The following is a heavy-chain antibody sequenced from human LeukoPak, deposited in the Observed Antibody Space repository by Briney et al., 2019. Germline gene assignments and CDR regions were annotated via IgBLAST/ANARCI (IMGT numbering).Heavy chain of an antibody. CDR1: GFTFSSYG. V-gene: IGHV3-64*01. J-gene: IGHJ4*02. CDR3: ARSGYCSGGTCYVDY. Sequence: GGSLRLSCAASGFTFSSYGLHWVRQAPGKGLEYVSAISNNGGSTYYANSVKGRFTIFRDNSKNTLYLQMGSLRPEDMAVYYCARSGYCSGGTCYVDYWGQATLVTVSS. CDR2: ISNNGGST. D-gene: IGHD2-15*01.